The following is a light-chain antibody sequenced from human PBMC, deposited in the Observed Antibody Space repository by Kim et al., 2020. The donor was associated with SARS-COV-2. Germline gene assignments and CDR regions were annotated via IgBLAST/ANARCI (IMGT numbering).Light chain of an antibody. J-gene: IGKJ4*01. CDR2: DTS. CDR1: LNIRKY. CDR3: QQHSNWPLT. V-gene: IGKV3-11*01. Sequence: LWPVERATLSCRASLNIRKYLAWYQQKPGQAPRLLIYDTSNRATGVPARFSGSGSGTDFTLTINSLEPEDFAVYYCQQHSNWPLTFGGGTKVDIK.